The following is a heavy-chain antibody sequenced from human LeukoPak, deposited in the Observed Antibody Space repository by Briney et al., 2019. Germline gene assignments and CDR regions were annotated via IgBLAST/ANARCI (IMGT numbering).Heavy chain of an antibody. Sequence: GGSLRLSCAASGFTFSSYWMSWVRQAPGKGLEWEANIKQDGSEKYYVGSVKGRFTISRDNAKNSLYLQMNSLRAEDTAVYYCARGYYYDSSGVPADYWGQGTLVTVSS. D-gene: IGHD3-22*01. CDR3: ARGYYYDSSGVPADY. CDR1: GFTFSSYW. J-gene: IGHJ4*02. V-gene: IGHV3-7*01. CDR2: IKQDGSEK.